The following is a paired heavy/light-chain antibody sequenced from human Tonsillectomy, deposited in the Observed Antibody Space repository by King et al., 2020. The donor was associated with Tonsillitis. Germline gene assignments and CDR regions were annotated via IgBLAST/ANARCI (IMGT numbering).Heavy chain of an antibody. D-gene: IGHD2-21*02. CDR3: AKDVMFVVVTAVSH. CDR1: GFMFNNYV. Sequence: EVQLLGSGGGLVQPGGSLRLSCEASGFMFNNYVMSWVRQTPGKGLEWISAISGSGGATYYADSVKGRFTISRDNSKNTLYLEMNSLRAEDTALYYCAKDVMFVVVTAVSHWGQGILVTVPS. V-gene: IGHV3-23*01. CDR2: ISGSGGAT. J-gene: IGHJ4*02.
Light chain of an antibody. V-gene: IGLV2-8*01. CDR1: GGDIGASNY. J-gene: IGLJ2*01. Sequence: QSALTQPPSASGSPGQSVTISCTGTGGDIGASNYVSWYQQYPGKVPKLMIYEVTKRPSGVPDRFSGSKSGNTASLTVSGLQAEDEADYYCSSYVGSNNLVFGGGTKLTVL. CDR2: EVT. CDR3: SSYVGSNNLV.